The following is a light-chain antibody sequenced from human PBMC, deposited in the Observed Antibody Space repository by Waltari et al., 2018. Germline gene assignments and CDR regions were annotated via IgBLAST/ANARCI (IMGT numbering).Light chain of an antibody. CDR1: QSIRST. Sequence: EIVLTQPPATLSVSPGERATLSCWASQSIRSTLACYQQKPGQAPRLLIYDASTRATGIPVRFSGSGSGTYFTLTISSLQSEDFAVYYCQQYTNWPLTFGGGTKVEI. J-gene: IGKJ4*01. CDR2: DAS. V-gene: IGKV3D-15*01. CDR3: QQYTNWPLT.